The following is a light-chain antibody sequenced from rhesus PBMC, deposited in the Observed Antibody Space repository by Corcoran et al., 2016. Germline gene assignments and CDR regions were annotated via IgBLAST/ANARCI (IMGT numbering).Light chain of an antibody. V-gene: IGKV2-72*01. CDR2: GGS. CDR3: LQAMDFPFT. CDR1: QTLSHNNGHTY. J-gene: IGKJ3*01. Sequence: DIVLTQTPLSLPITPGEPASIPCRSSQTLSHNNGHTYLHWFLQKPGQSPQLLIYGGSTRASGVLDRFSGSGSGTNFTLGSNKLEADDAGRYYCLQAMDFPFTFGHGAKLDIK.